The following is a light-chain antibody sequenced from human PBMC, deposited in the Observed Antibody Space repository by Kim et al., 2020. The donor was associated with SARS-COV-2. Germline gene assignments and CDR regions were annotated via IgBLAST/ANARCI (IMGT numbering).Light chain of an antibody. J-gene: IGLJ3*02. CDR2: SNN. Sequence: QSVLTQPPSASGTPGQSVTISCSGSSSNIESNNVVWYQQFPGAAPNVLIHSNNQRPSGIPDRFSGSRSGTSASLAISGLQSGDEADYYCAVWDDSLKQGVFGGGTQLTVL. CDR1: SSNIESNN. CDR3: AVWDDSLKQGV. V-gene: IGLV1-44*01.